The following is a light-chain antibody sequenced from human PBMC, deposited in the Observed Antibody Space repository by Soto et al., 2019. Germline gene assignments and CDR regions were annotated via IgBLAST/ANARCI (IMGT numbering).Light chain of an antibody. Sequence: QSVLTQPPSASGSPGQSVTISCSGTASDVGGYNYVAWYQQHAGKAPKLIIYEVSKRPSWVPARFSGSKSGHTASLTVSGLQAEDEADYYCSSHAGITLGVVFGGGTKLTVL. CDR3: SSHAGITLGVV. CDR2: EVS. J-gene: IGLJ2*01. V-gene: IGLV2-8*01. CDR1: ASDVGGYNY.